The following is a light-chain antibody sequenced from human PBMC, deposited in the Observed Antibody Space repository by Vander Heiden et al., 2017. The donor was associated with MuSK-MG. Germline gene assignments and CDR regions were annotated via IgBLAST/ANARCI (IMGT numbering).Light chain of an antibody. CDR1: SSNIGSNT. V-gene: IGLV1-44*01. J-gene: IGLJ3*02. CDR3: AAWGDSLNGWV. CDR2: YNN. Sequence: QSVLTQPPSASGTPGQRVTISCSGSSSNIGSNTVNWYQQLPGTAPKLLIYYNNQRPSGVPDRFSVSKSGTSASLAISGLQSEDEADYYCAAWGDSLNGWVFGGGTKLTVL.